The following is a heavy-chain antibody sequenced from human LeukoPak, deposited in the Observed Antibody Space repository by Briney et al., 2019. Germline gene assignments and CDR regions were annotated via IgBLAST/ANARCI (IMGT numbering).Heavy chain of an antibody. J-gene: IGHJ6*02. V-gene: IGHV3-48*04. D-gene: IGHD7-27*01. Sequence: GGSLRLSCAASGFTFSSYSMNWVRQAPGKGLEWVSYISSSSSIYYADSVKGRFTISRDNSKNFLYLQMNSLRAEDTALYYCAKGIDAWGSSTYYHYGMDVWGQGTTVTVSS. CDR1: GFTFSSYS. CDR3: AKGIDAWGSSTYYHYGMDV. CDR2: ISSSSSI.